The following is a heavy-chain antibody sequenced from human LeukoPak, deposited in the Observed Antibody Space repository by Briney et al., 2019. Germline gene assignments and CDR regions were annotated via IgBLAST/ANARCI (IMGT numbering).Heavy chain of an antibody. CDR1: GGSVSSYY. D-gene: IGHD3-16*02. CDR3: ARGKEKYDYVWGSYRPHNWFDP. Sequence: SETLSLTCTVSGGSVSSYYWSWIRQPAGKGLEWIGRIYTSVSTNYNPSLKSRVTMSVDTSKNQFSLKLSSVTAADTAVYYCARGKEKYDYVWGSYRPHNWFDPWGQGTLVTVSS. J-gene: IGHJ5*02. V-gene: IGHV4-4*07. CDR2: IYTSVST.